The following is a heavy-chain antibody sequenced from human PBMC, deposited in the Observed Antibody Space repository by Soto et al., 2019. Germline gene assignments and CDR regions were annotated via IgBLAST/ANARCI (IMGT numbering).Heavy chain of an antibody. D-gene: IGHD3-16*01. CDR2: ISHSGST. CDR1: GGSISSGNSYS. CDR3: ARAVAPYLGTWFDP. J-gene: IGHJ5*02. V-gene: IGHV4-30-2*01. Sequence: QLQLQESGSGLVKPSQTLSLTCAVSGGSISSGNSYSWSWIRQPPAKGLEWIGSISHSGSTSYNPSLKGRVTMSVDKSKNQFSLNLSSVTAADMAVYYCARAVAPYLGTWFDPWGQGTLVIVSS.